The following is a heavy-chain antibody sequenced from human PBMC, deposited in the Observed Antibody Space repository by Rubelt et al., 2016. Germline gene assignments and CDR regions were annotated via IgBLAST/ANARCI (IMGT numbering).Heavy chain of an antibody. V-gene: IGHV5-10-1*01. CDR2: IDPSDSYT. CDR3: AGPWELGTNGGAFDI. D-gene: IGHD1-14*01. Sequence: EVQLVQSGAEVKKPGESLRISCKGSGYSFTSYWISWVRQMPGKGLEWMGRIDPSDSYTNYSPSFQGHVTISADESISTAYRQRSSLKASDTAMYYCAGPWELGTNGGAFDIWGQGTMVTVSS. J-gene: IGHJ3*02. CDR1: GYSFTSYW.